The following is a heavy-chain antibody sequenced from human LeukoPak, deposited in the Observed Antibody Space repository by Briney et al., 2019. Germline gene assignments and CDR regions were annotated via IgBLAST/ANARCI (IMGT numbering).Heavy chain of an antibody. V-gene: IGHV3-21*04. J-gene: IGHJ4*02. D-gene: IGHD6-13*01. CDR2: ISSSSSYI. CDR3: AKDKIAAAGTVYYFDY. Sequence: GGSLRLSCAASGFTFSSYSMNWVRQAPGKGLEWVSSISSSSSYIYYADSVKGRFTISRDNSKNTLYLQMNSLRAEDTAVYYCAKDKIAAAGTVYYFDYWGQGTLVTVSS. CDR1: GFTFSSYS.